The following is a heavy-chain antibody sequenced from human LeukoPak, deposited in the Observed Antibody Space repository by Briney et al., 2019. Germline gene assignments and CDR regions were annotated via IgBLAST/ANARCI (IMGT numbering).Heavy chain of an antibody. Sequence: GGSLRLSCAASGFTVSSNYMSWVRQAPGKGLEWVSVIYSGGSTYYADSVKGRFTISRDNAKNSLYLQMNSLRAEDTALYYCARLGSYGDYFDYWGQGTLVTVSS. CDR1: GFTVSSNY. J-gene: IGHJ4*02. D-gene: IGHD1-26*01. CDR3: ARLGSYGDYFDY. CDR2: IYSGGST. V-gene: IGHV3-53*01.